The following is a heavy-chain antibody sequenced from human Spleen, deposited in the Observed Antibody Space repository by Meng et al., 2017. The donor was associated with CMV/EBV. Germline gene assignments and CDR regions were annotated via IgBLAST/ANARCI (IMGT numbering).Heavy chain of an antibody. CDR1: GFTVSNNY. CDR3: AKDSGFDP. CDR2: IYAGGST. J-gene: IGHJ5*02. V-gene: IGHV3-53*01. Sequence: GGSLRLSCAASGFTVSNNYVNWVRQAPGKGLEWVSVIYAGGSTYYADSVKGRFTISRDNSKNTLYLQMNSLRAEDTAVYYCAKDSGFDPWGQGTLVTVSS.